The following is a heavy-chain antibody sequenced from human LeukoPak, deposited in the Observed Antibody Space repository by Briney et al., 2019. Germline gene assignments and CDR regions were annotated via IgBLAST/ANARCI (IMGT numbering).Heavy chain of an antibody. CDR3: ARTNYDILTAYNPYFDN. J-gene: IGHJ4*02. Sequence: GASVKVSCKASGYTFTSYYMHWVRQAPGEGLEWMGIINPSGGSTSYAQKFQGRVTMTRDMSTSTVYMELSSLRSEDTAVYYCARTNYDILTAYNPYFDNWGQGTLVTVSS. CDR1: GYTFTSYY. D-gene: IGHD3-9*01. V-gene: IGHV1-46*01. CDR2: INPSGGST.